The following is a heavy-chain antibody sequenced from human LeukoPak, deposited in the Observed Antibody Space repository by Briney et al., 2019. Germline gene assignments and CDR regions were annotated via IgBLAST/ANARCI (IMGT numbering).Heavy chain of an antibody. CDR2: INPNSGGT. CDR3: ARDGYGAPPPPFDY. J-gene: IGHJ4*02. V-gene: IGHV1-2*06. Sequence: ASVKVSCKASGYTFTGYYMHWVRQAPGQGLEWMGRINPNSGGTNYAQKFQGRVIMTRDTSISAAYMELSRLRSDDTAVYYCARDGYGAPPPPFDYWGQGTLVTVSS. D-gene: IGHD4-17*01. CDR1: GYTFTGYY.